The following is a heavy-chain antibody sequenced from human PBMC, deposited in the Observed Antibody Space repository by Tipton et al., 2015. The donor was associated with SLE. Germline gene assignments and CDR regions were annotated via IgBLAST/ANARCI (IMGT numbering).Heavy chain of an antibody. D-gene: IGHD3-9*01. CDR2: IKRDGSEK. J-gene: IGHJ4*02. V-gene: IGHV3-7*03. CDR1: GFSFSSYW. Sequence: SLRLSCAASGFSFSSYWMSWVRQAPGKGLEWVANIKRDGSEKHYVDSVMGRFTISRDKAKNSLYLQMNSLRAEDTAVYYCARGLSDFTGYSNVYWGQGTLVTVSS. CDR3: ARGLSDFTGYSNVY.